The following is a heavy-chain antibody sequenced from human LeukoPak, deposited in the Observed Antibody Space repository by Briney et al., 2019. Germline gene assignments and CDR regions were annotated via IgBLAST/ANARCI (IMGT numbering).Heavy chain of an antibody. CDR1: GFTFSGYA. D-gene: IGHD3-16*01. CDR2: ISGSGGST. J-gene: IGHJ4*02. V-gene: IGHV3-23*01. CDR3: AKEYSFGYFDY. Sequence: GGSLRLSCAASGFTFSGYAMSWVRQAPGKGLEWVSTISGSGGSTYYADSVKGRFTISRDNSKNTLYLQMNSLRAEGTAVYYCAKEYSFGYFDYWGQGTLVTVSS.